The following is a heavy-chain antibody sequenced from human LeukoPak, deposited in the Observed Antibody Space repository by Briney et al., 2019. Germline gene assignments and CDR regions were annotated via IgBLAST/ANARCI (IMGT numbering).Heavy chain of an antibody. D-gene: IGHD6-19*01. V-gene: IGHV1-2*02. CDR1: GYTFTGYY. J-gene: IGHJ4*02. CDR2: INPNSGGT. CDR3: ARRESSGWTFDY. Sequence: ASVKVSCKASGYTFTGYYMHWVRQAPGQGLEWMGWINPNSGGTNYAQKFQGRVTISVDTSKNQFSLKLSSVTAADTAVYYCARRESSGWTFDYWGQGTLVTVSS.